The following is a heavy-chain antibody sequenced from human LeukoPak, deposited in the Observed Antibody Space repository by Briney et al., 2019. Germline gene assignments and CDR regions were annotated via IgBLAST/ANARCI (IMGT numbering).Heavy chain of an antibody. CDR2: FDPEEGET. J-gene: IGHJ4*02. CDR3: ARDTLNIVLMVYAIWGPFDY. CDR1: GYTLTELS. Sequence: GASVKLSCKASGYTLTELSIHWVRQAPGKGLEWMGGFDPEEGETIYAQRFQGRITMTEDTSTDTAYMELSSLRSEDTAVYYCARDTLNIVLMVYAIWGPFDYWGQGTLVTVSS. V-gene: IGHV1-24*01. D-gene: IGHD2-8*01.